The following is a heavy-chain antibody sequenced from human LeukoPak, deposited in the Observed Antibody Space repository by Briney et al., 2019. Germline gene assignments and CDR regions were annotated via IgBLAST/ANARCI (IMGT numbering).Heavy chain of an antibody. CDR3: ARSLGYCSGGSCYAQSRSQDYYYYYGMDV. CDR2: ISSNGGST. D-gene: IGHD2-15*01. CDR1: GFTFSSYA. Sequence: PGGSLRLSCAASGFTFSSYAMHWVRQAPGKGLEYVSAISSNGGSTYYANSVKGRFTISRDNSKNTLYLQMGSLRAEDMAVYYCARSLGYCSGGSCYAQSRSQDYYYYYGMDVWGQGTTVTVSS. J-gene: IGHJ6*02. V-gene: IGHV3-64*01.